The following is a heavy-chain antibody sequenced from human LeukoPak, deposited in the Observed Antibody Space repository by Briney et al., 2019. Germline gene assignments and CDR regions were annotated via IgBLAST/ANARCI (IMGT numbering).Heavy chain of an antibody. CDR1: GFTFSSYW. Sequence: PGGSLRLSCAASGFTFSSYWMSWVRQAPGKGLEWVANIKQDGSEKYYVDSVKGRFTISRDNAKNSLYLQMNSLRAEDTVVYYCARDFCSSTSCYTRGLDYWGQGTLVTVSS. D-gene: IGHD2-2*02. CDR3: ARDFCSSTSCYTRGLDY. CDR2: IKQDGSEK. V-gene: IGHV3-7*01. J-gene: IGHJ4*02.